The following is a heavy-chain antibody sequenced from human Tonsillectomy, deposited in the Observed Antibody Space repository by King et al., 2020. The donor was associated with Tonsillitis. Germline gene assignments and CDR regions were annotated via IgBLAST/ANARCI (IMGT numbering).Heavy chain of an antibody. J-gene: IGHJ4*02. CDR1: AFTFSSYE. CDR2: IGSSGDTI. CDR3: ARSGRGMGTGSDFDY. D-gene: IGHD6-19*01. V-gene: IGHV3-48*03. Sequence: VQLVESGGGLVQPGGSLRLSCAASAFTFSSYEMNWVRQAPGKGLEWVSYIGSSGDTIYYADSVKGRFTISRDNSRNSLYLQMNSLRAEDTAVYYCARSGRGMGTGSDFDYWGQGTLVTVSS.